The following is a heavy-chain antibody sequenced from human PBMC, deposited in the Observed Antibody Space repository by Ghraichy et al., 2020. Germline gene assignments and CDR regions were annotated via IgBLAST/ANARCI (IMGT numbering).Heavy chain of an antibody. CDR3: ARMMELGYYYYYMDV. Sequence: ASVKVSCKASGYTFTSYAMHWVRQAPRQRLEWMGWINAGNGNTKYSQKFQGRVTITRDTSASTAYMELSSLRSEDTAVYYCARMMELGYYYYYMDVWGKGTTVTVSS. CDR2: INAGNGNT. V-gene: IGHV1-3*01. D-gene: IGHD1-26*01. CDR1: GYTFTSYA. J-gene: IGHJ6*03.